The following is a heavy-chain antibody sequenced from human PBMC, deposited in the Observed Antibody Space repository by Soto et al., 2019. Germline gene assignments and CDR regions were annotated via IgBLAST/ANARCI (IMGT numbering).Heavy chain of an antibody. V-gene: IGHV5-51*01. Sequence: GESLKISCKTSGYNFTTYWIGWVRQVPGKGLEWVGLIYPADSDTRYSPSFQGQVSISADKSISTAYLQWSSLKASDTAMYYCARGNYFGSGNSYFDYWGQGTLVTVSS. J-gene: IGHJ4*02. CDR1: GYNFTTYW. CDR3: ARGNYFGSGNSYFDY. D-gene: IGHD3-10*01. CDR2: IYPADSDT.